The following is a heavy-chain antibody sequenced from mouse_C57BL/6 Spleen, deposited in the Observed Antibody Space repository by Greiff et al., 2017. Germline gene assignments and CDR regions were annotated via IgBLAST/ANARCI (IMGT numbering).Heavy chain of an antibody. CDR1: GYAFSSYW. CDR2: IYPGDGDT. D-gene: IGHD3-3*01. CDR3: ARGGDEDFDY. V-gene: IGHV1-80*01. J-gene: IGHJ2*01. Sequence: VKLQESGAELVKPGASVKISCKASGYAFSSYWMNWVKQRPGKGLEWIGQIYPGDGDTNYNGKFKGKATLTADKSSSTAYMQLSSLTSEDSAVYFCARGGDEDFDYWGQGTTLTVSS.